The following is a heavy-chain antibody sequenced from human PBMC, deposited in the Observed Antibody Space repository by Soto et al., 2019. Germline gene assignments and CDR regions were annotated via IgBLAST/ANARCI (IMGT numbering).Heavy chain of an antibody. V-gene: IGHV4-31*03. J-gene: IGHJ5*02. D-gene: IGHD2-15*01. Sequence: SETLCLTCTVSGGSISSGGYYWIWIRQHPGKGLEWIGYIYYSGSTYYNPSLKSRVTISVDTSKTQFSLKLSSVTAADTAVYYCARGRIVVAVAASWFDLWGQGTLVTVSS. CDR2: IYYSGST. CDR3: ARGRIVVAVAASWFDL. CDR1: GGSISSGGYY.